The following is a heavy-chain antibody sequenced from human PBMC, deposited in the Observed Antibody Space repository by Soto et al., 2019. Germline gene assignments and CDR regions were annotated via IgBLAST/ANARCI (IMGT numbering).Heavy chain of an antibody. CDR3: VKDESINWYSGHFRH. CDR1: GFTFDDCA. D-gene: IGHD6-13*01. CDR2: INWNSGSI. V-gene: IGHV3-9*01. J-gene: IGHJ1*01. Sequence: HPGGSLRLSCAASGFTFDDCAMHWVRQVPGKGLEWVSGINWNSGSIGYGDSVKGRFAISRDNAKNSLHLQMNSLSAEDTAFYYCVKDESINWYSGHFRHWGQGTLVTVSS.